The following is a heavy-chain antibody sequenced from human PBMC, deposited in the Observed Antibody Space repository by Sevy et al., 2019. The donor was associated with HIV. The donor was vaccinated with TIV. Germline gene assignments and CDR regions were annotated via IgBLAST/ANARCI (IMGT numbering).Heavy chain of an antibody. CDR3: PTTKDYYESYGSPFDY. CDR2: FDPEDGET. J-gene: IGHJ4*02. CDR1: GSTLSRLS. Sequence: ASVKVSCKVSGSTLSRLSMHWVRQVPGKGLEWMASFDPEDGETIYARKFQGRVTMTEDTSTDTAYMELSSLRSEDTAVYYCPTTKDYYESYGSPFDYWGQGTLVTVSS. D-gene: IGHD3-22*01. V-gene: IGHV1-24*01.